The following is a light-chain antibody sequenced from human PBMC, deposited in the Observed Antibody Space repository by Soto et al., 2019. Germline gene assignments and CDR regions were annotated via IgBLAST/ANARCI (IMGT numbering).Light chain of an antibody. CDR1: QSINTW. CDR3: QQYHNFFPT. Sequence: DIQMTQSPSTLSASVGDRVTITCRPSQSINTWLAWYQKKPWKAPKLLIQKASSFESGVPSRFCGSGSGTEFSLTSTSLQPDDFATYYCQQYHNFFPTVGQETKLEIK. CDR2: KAS. J-gene: IGKJ2*01. V-gene: IGKV1-5*03.